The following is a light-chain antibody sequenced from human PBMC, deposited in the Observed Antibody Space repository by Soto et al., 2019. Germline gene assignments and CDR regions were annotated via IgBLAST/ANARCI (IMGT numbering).Light chain of an antibody. V-gene: IGKV1-12*01. CDR1: QGIRTW. Sequence: DIQLTQSPSSVSASVGDRVTITCRASQGIRTWLAWYQLKPGKAPKLLIYAASRLQSGVPSRFSGSGSGTDFTITISSLQPDDFATYYGLYSGTFHRTCGPGTKVEIK. J-gene: IGKJ3*01. CDR2: AAS. CDR3: LYSGTFHRT.